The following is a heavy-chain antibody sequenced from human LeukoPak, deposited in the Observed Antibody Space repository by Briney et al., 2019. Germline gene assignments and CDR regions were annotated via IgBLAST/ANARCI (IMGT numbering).Heavy chain of an antibody. CDR3: ARESFVRGVTLFDY. Sequence: GASVKVSCKASGYTFTSYAMNWVRQAPGQGLEWMGWINTNTGNPTYAQGFTGRFVFSLDTSVSTAYLQISSLKAEDTAVYYCARESFVRGVTLFDYWGQGTLVTVSS. CDR1: GYTFTSYA. V-gene: IGHV7-4-1*02. D-gene: IGHD3-10*01. CDR2: INTNTGNP. J-gene: IGHJ4*02.